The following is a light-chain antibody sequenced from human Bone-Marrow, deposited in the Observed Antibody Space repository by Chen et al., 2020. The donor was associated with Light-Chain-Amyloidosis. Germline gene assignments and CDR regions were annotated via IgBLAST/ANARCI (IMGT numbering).Light chain of an antibody. CDR2: WAS. J-gene: IGKJ2*01. CDR3: QQYYSTPYT. Sequence: DIVMTQSPDSLAVSLGERATINCKSSQSVLYSSNNKNYLAWYQQKPGQPPKLLIYWASTRESVVPARFSGSESGTDFTLTISSLQAEDVAVYYCQQYYSTPYTFGQGTKLEIK. CDR1: QSVLYSSNNKNY. V-gene: IGKV4-1*01.